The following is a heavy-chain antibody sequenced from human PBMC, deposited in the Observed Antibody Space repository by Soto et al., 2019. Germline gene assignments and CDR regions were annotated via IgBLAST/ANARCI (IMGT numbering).Heavy chain of an antibody. V-gene: IGHV3-74*01. J-gene: IGHJ4*02. D-gene: IGHD3-16*01. Sequence: GGSLRLSCEVSGFIFSSYWMHWVRQVPGKGLVWVSRTNEDGSITNYADSVRGRFTISRDNAKNTLYLEMNSLRVEDTAVYYLTRAIGGRGGYWGQGTLVTVSS. CDR1: GFIFSSYW. CDR2: TNEDGSIT. CDR3: TRAIGGRGGY.